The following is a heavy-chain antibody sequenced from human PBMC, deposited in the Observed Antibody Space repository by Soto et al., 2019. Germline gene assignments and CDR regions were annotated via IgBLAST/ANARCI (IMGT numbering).Heavy chain of an antibody. CDR2: IDPSDSQT. J-gene: IGHJ4*02. CDR1: GYSFAGYW. CDR3: ARQIYDSDTGPNFQYYFDS. D-gene: IGHD3-22*01. Sequence: GESLKISCKGSGYSFAGYWITWVRQKPGKGLEWMGRIDPSDSQTYYSPSFRGHVTISVTKSITTVFLQWSSLRASDTAMYYCARQIYDSDTGPNFQYYFDSWGRGTPVTVSS. V-gene: IGHV5-10-1*01.